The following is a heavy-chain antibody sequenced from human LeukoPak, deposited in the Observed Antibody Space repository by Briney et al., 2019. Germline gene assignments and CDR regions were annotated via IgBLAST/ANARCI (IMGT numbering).Heavy chain of an antibody. CDR3: ARRRYCSSTSCYAVNYYFDY. V-gene: IGHV4-4*07. Sequence: SETLSLTCTVSGGSISSYYWSWIRQPAGRGLEWIGRIYTSGSTNYNPSLKSRVTMSVDTSKNQFSLKLSSVTAADTAVYYCARRRYCSSTSCYAVNYYFDYWGQGTLVTVSS. D-gene: IGHD2-2*01. CDR2: IYTSGST. CDR1: GGSISSYY. J-gene: IGHJ4*02.